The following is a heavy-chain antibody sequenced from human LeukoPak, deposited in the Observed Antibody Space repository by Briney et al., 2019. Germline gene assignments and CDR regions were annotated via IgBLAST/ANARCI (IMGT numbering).Heavy chain of an antibody. CDR1: GFTFDDYA. V-gene: IGHV3-9*01. Sequence: GGSLRLSCAASGFTFDDYAMHWVRQAPGKGLEWVSGISWNSGSIGYADSVKGRFTISRDNAKNSLYLQMNSLRAEDTALYYCAKTDYWGQGTLVTVSS. J-gene: IGHJ4*02. CDR2: ISWNSGSI. CDR3: AKTDY.